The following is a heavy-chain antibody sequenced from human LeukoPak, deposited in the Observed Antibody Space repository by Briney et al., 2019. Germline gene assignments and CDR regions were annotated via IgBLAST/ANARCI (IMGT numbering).Heavy chain of an antibody. D-gene: IGHD4-11*01. CDR1: GFTFRGYG. J-gene: IGHJ4*02. V-gene: IGHV3-7*01. CDR3: ARGYGNYGY. CDR2: IKQDGSEK. Sequence: PGGPLRLPCAASGFTFRGYGMSGVPQSPGKALEWVANIKQDGSEKYYVDSVKGRFTISRDNAKNSLYLQMNSLRAEDTAVYYCARGYGNYGYWGQGTLVTVSS.